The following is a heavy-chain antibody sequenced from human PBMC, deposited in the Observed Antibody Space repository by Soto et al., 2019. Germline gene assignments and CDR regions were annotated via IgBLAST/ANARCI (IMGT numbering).Heavy chain of an antibody. J-gene: IGHJ2*01. CDR2: VIPIFGTA. CDR1: GGTFSSYA. D-gene: IGHD3-22*01. V-gene: IGHV1-69*06. Sequence: QVQLVQSGAEVKKPGSSVKVSCKASGGTFSSYAISWVRQAPGQGLEWMGGVIPIFGTAHYAQKFQGRVPITADKSTSTAYMELSSLRSEDTAVYYCARDPYYYDSSGSEYWYFDLWGRGTLVTVSS. CDR3: ARDPYYYDSSGSEYWYFDL.